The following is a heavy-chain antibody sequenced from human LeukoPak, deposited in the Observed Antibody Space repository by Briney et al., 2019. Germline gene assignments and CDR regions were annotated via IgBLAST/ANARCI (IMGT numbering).Heavy chain of an antibody. V-gene: IGHV4-34*01. CDR1: GGSFSSGQY. J-gene: IGHJ4*02. CDR3: ARGAGGATYEAFDF. D-gene: IGHD1-26*01. Sequence: SETLSLTCAVFGGSFSSGQYWSWIRQPPGKGLEWIGEINDSGSSNYNPALKSRVTISVDTSKNQFSLKLSSATAADTAVYYCARGAGGATYEAFDFWGQGTLVTVSS. CDR2: INDSGSS.